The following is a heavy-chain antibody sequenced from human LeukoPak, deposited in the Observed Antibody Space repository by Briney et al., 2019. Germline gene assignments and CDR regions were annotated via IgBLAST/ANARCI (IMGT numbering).Heavy chain of an antibody. V-gene: IGHV3-53*01. CDR1: GFTVSSNH. J-gene: IGHJ4*02. Sequence: PGGSLRLSCAASGFTVSSNHMSWVRQAPGKGLEWVSVIYSGGSTYYADSVKGRFTISRDDPKNTLYLQMNSLRAEDTAVYYCARIKEGGGYNRFSCFDYWGQGALVTVSS. D-gene: IGHD5-24*01. CDR3: ARIKEGGGYNRFSCFDY. CDR2: IYSGGST.